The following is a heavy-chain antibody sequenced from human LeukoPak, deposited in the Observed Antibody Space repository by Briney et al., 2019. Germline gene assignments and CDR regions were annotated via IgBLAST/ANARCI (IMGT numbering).Heavy chain of an antibody. CDR1: GYAFTSYG. D-gene: IGHD6-13*01. Sequence: ASVKVSCKASGYAFTSYGISWMRQAPGQGLEWMGRISAYNGNTNYAQKLQGRVTMTTDTSTSTAYMELRSLRSDDTAVYYCARDREAGPPTHYFDYWGPRTLVTVSS. J-gene: IGHJ4*02. CDR2: ISAYNGNT. CDR3: ARDREAGPPTHYFDY. V-gene: IGHV1-18*01.